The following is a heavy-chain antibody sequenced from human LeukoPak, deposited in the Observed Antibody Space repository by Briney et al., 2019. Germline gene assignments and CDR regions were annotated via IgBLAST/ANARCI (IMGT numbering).Heavy chain of an antibody. CDR1: GGSFSGYY. CDR3: ARGRIVVVPAAVVVDV. V-gene: IGHV4-34*01. D-gene: IGHD2-2*01. J-gene: IGHJ6*04. CDR2: INHSGST. Sequence: SETLSLTCAVYGGSFSGYYWSWIRQPPGKGLEWIGEINHSGSTNYNPSLKSRVTISVDTSKNPFSLKLSSVTAADTAVYYCARGRIVVVPAAVVVDVWGRGTTVTVSS.